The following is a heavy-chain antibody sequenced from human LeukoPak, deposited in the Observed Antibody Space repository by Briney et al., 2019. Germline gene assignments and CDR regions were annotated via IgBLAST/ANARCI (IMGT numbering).Heavy chain of an antibody. CDR3: AREGGPMTKLQFIDY. CDR2: IYYSGST. D-gene: IGHD5-24*01. Sequence: PSETLSLTCTVSGGSMNSYSWSWIRQPPGKGLEWIGYIYYSGSTNYNPSLKSRVTISVDTSKNQFSLKLSSVTAADTAVYYCAREGGPMTKLQFIDYWGQGTLVTVSS. V-gene: IGHV4-59*01. J-gene: IGHJ4*02. CDR1: GGSMNSYS.